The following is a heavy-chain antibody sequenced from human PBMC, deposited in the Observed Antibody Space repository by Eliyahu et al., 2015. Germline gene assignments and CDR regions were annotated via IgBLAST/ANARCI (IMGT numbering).Heavy chain of an antibody. V-gene: IGHV1-69*01. J-gene: IGHJ6*02. CDR1: GGTFSSYA. CDR3: GLPPYYYYGMDV. Sequence: QVQLVQSGAEVKKPGSSVKVXCXASGGTFSSYAISWVRQAPGQGLEWMGGIIPIFGTANYAQKFQGRVTITADESTSTAYMELSSLRSEDTAVYYCGLPPYYYYGMDVWGQGTTVTVSS. CDR2: IIPIFGTA. D-gene: IGHD4-11*01.